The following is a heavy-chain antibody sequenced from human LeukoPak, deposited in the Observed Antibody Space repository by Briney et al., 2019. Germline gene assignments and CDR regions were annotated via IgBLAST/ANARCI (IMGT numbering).Heavy chain of an antibody. Sequence: ASVKVSCKASGYTFTNFDINWVRQAPGQGLEWMGWNSAHNGNTNYAQKLQGRVTMTTDTSTSTAYMELRSLRSDDTAVYYCARDGYFDLWGRGTLVTVSS. J-gene: IGHJ2*01. V-gene: IGHV1-18*01. CDR1: GYTFTNFD. CDR2: NSAHNGNT. CDR3: ARDGYFDL.